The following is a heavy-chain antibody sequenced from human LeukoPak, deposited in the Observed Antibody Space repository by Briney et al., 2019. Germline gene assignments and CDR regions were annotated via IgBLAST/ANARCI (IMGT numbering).Heavy chain of an antibody. V-gene: IGHV3-48*01. D-gene: IGHD2-2*02. CDR1: GFTFSSYA. Sequence: GGSLRLSCAASGFTFSSYAMSWVRQAPGKGLEWVSYISSSSSTIYYADSVKGRFTISRDNSKNTLYLQMNSLRAEDTAVYYCAKDYCSSTSCYRRITIFGAFDYWGQGTLVTVSS. J-gene: IGHJ4*02. CDR3: AKDYCSSTSCYRRITIFGAFDY. CDR2: ISSSSSTI.